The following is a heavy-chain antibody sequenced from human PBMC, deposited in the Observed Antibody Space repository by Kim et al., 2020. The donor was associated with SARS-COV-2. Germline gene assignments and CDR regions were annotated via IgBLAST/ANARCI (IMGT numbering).Heavy chain of an antibody. J-gene: IGHJ4*02. CDR1: GYTFTGYA. CDR2: INAGNGNT. D-gene: IGHD2-15*01. V-gene: IGHV1-3*01. Sequence: ASVKVSCKASGYTFTGYAMHWVRQAPGQRLEWMGWINAGNGNTKYSQKFQGRVTITRDTSASTAYLELSSLRSEDTAVYYCARLRCSGGSCYYFDYWGQGTLVTVSS. CDR3: ARLRCSGGSCYYFDY.